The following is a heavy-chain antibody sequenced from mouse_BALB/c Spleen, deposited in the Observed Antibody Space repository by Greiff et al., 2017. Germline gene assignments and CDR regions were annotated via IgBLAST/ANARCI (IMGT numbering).Heavy chain of an antibody. CDR1: GYSFTGYY. J-gene: IGHJ2*01. D-gene: IGHD1-1*01. V-gene: IGHV1-31*01. CDR2: INPYNGAT. Sequence: VQLQQSGPELVKPGASVKISCKASGYSFTGYYMHWVKQSHVKSLEWIGRINPYNGATSYNQNFKDKASLTVDKSSSTAYMELHSLTSEDSAVYYCARSPITAVVNYFDYWGQGTTLTVSS. CDR3: ARSPITAVVNYFDY.